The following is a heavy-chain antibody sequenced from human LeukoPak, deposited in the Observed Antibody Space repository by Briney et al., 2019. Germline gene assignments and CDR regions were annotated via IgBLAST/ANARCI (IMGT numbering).Heavy chain of an antibody. J-gene: IGHJ3*02. V-gene: IGHV3-23*01. CDR1: GFTFNTYA. D-gene: IGHD3-10*01. CDR2: ISTSGRST. Sequence: GGSLRLSCAASGFTFNTYAMTWVRQAPGKGLEWVSTISTSGRSTYSADSVKGRFTISRDNSKNTPFLQMNSMRPEDTAVSSCATGLHGYGSGSYSHLDTFDIWGQGTMVTVSS. CDR3: ATGLHGYGSGSYSHLDTFDI.